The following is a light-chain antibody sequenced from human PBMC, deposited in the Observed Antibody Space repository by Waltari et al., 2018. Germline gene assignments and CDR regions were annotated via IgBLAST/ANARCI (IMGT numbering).Light chain of an antibody. CDR1: RNNIGFYDL. CDR3: CSYSGSSSFPYV. Sequence: QSALTQPASVSGSPGQSITISCTGSRNNIGFYDLVSWYQHHPGKAPKLIIFDVIKRPAGVSDRFSGSKSGNTASLTISGLETEDDADYYCCSYSGSSSFPYVFGPGTKVTVL. J-gene: IGLJ1*01. V-gene: IGLV2-23*02. CDR2: DVI.